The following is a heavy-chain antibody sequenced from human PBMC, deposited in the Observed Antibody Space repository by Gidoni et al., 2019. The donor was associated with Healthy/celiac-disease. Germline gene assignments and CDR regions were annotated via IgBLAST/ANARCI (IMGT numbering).Heavy chain of an antibody. CDR3: ARDRLWRERGFDY. D-gene: IGHD1-26*01. J-gene: IGHJ4*02. CDR2: ISSSSSYI. CDR1: GFTFSSSS. V-gene: IGHV3-21*01. Sequence: EVQLVESGGGLLKHGGSLRLSCAASGFTFSSSSMNWVRQAPGKGLEWGSSISSSSSYIYYADSVKGRFTISRDNAKNSLYLQMNSLRAEDTAVYYCARDRLWRERGFDYWGQGTLVTVSS.